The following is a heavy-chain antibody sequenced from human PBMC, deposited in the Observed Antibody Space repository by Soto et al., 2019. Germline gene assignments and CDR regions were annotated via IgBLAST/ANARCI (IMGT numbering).Heavy chain of an antibody. Sequence: GGSLRLSCAASGFTFTSHWMHWFRQAPGKGLVWVSRIDSDDINTNYADSVKGRFTISRDNVKNTLYLQMNSLRAEDTAVYFCAKLPQYETLTGYLNYFDYWGPGILVTVSS. J-gene: IGHJ4*02. CDR3: AKLPQYETLTGYLNYFDY. V-gene: IGHV3-74*01. CDR1: GFTFTSHW. CDR2: IDSDDINT. D-gene: IGHD3-9*01.